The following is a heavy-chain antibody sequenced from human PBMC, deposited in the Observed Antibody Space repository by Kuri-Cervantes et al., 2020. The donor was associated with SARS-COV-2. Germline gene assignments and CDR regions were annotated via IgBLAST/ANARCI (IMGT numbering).Heavy chain of an antibody. CDR1: GFTFSSYA. Sequence: GESLKISCAASGFTFSSYAMSWVRQAPGKGLEWVSAISGSGGSTYYADSVKGRFTISRDNSKKTLYLQMNSLRAEDTAVYYCAKDDILTGYTPLWYWGQGTLVTVSS. CDR3: AKDDILTGYTPLWY. V-gene: IGHV3-23*01. J-gene: IGHJ4*02. CDR2: ISGSGGST. D-gene: IGHD3-9*01.